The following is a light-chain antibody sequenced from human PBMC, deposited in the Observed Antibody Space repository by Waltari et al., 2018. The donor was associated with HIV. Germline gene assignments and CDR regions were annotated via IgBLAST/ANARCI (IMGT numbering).Light chain of an antibody. J-gene: IGLJ3*02. Sequence: NFMLTQPHSVSESPGKTVAISCTGSSGRIASNYVQWFQQRPGSAPTTVIYEDNQRPSGVPDRFSGSIDRSSNSASLTISGLKTEDEADYYCQSYDSSDHGVFGGGTKLTVL. V-gene: IGLV6-57*02. CDR2: EDN. CDR3: QSYDSSDHGV. CDR1: SGRIASNY.